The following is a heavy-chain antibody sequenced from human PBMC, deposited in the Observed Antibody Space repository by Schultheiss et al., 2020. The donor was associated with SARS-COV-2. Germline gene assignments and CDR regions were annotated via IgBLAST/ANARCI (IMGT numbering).Heavy chain of an antibody. D-gene: IGHD7-27*01. CDR1: GGSISSGGYF. J-gene: IGHJ4*02. CDR2: IYHSGST. Sequence: SETLSLTCAVSGGSISSGGYFWSWIRQPPGKGLEWIGYIYHSGSTYYNPSLKSRVTISVDRSKNQFSLKLSSVTAADTAVYYCASELGMGFDYWGQGSLVTVSS. V-gene: IGHV4-30-2*01. CDR3: ASELGMGFDY.